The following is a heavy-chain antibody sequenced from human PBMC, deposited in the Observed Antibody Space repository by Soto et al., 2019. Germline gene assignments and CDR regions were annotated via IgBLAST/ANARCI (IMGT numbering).Heavy chain of an antibody. CDR1: GFTFSSYA. CDR3: ANLVGVPTTVTDY. J-gene: IGHJ4*02. V-gene: IGHV3-23*01. Sequence: GSLRLSCAASGFTFSSYAMSWVRQAPGKGLAWVSAISGSGCSTYYADSVKGRFTISRDNSKNTMYLQMNSLRAEATAVYYCANLVGVPTTVTDYWGQGTLVTVYS. CDR2: ISGSGCST. D-gene: IGHD4-17*01.